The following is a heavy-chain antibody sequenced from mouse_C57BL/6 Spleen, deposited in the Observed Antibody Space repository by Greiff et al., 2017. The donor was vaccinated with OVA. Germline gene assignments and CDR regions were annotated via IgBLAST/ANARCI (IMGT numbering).Heavy chain of an antibody. D-gene: IGHD2-4*01. CDR2: INPYNGDT. V-gene: IGHV1-20*01. J-gene: IGHJ1*03. CDR1: GYSFTGYF. Sequence: EVQLQQPGAELVKPGASVKMSCKASGYSFTGYFMNWVMQSHGKSLEWIGRINPYNGDTFYNQKFKGKATLTVDKSSSTAHMELRSLTSEDSAVYYCAREGLRPHWYFDVWGTGTTVTVSS. CDR3: AREGLRPHWYFDV.